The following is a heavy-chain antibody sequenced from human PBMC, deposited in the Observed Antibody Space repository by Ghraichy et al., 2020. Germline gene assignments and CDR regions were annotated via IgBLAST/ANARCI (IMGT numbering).Heavy chain of an antibody. CDR1: GGSISSSSYY. CDR3: ARDYYSSSPHYYYYYMDV. CDR2: IYYSGST. J-gene: IGHJ6*03. D-gene: IGHD6-6*01. Sequence: SETLSLTCTVSGGSISSSSYYWGWIRQPPGKGLEWIGSIYYSGSTYYNPSLKSRVTISVDTSKNQFSLKLSSVTAADTAVYYCARDYYSSSPHYYYYYMDVWGKGTTVTVSS. V-gene: IGHV4-39*07.